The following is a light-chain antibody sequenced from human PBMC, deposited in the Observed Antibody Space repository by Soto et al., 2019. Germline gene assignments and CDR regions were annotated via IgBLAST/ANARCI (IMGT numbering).Light chain of an antibody. CDR2: GAA. V-gene: IGKV3-15*01. Sequence: MTQSPSSLSASVGDRVTITCRASQSISSYLNWYQRKPGQAPSLLIHGAATRATGIPARFSGSGSGTEFTLTISSLQSEDFAVYCCQQYDKWPPTFGQGTKVEI. CDR1: QSISSY. J-gene: IGKJ1*01. CDR3: QQYDKWPPT.